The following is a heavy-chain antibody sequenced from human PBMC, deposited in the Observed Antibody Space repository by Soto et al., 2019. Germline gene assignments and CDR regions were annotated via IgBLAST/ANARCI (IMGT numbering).Heavy chain of an antibody. Sequence: PGGSLRLSCAASGFTFSSYAMSWVRQAPGKGLEWIGYIHYSGTTSFFPSYNPSLRSRVTISEDTSKNQFSLKLLSVTTADTAVYFCAAGEASSRNLAPYYLDFWGQGXLVTVYS. CDR3: AAGEASSRNLAPYYLDF. J-gene: IGHJ4*02. CDR2: IHYSGTT. V-gene: IGHV4-59*01. D-gene: IGHD6-13*01. CDR1: GFTFSSYA.